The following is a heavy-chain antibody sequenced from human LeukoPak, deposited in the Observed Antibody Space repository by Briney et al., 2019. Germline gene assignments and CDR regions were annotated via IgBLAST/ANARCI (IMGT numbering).Heavy chain of an antibody. CDR3: ARSWKRGYSGYDSGY. D-gene: IGHD5-12*01. V-gene: IGHV5-51*01. Sequence: GESLKISCKGSGYSFTSYWIGWVRQMPGKGLEWMGIIYPGDSDTRYSPSFQGQVTISADKSISTAYLQWSSLKASDTAMYYCARSWKRGYSGYDSGYWGQGTLVTVSS. J-gene: IGHJ4*02. CDR1: GYSFTSYW. CDR2: IYPGDSDT.